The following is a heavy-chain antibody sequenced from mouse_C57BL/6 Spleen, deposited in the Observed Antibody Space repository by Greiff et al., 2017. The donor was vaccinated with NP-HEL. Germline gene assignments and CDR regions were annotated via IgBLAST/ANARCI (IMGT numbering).Heavy chain of an antibody. D-gene: IGHD1-1*01. V-gene: IGHV1-42*01. CDR2: INPSTGGT. CDR1: GYSFTGYY. Sequence: EVQLQQSGPELVKPGASVKISCKASGYSFTGYYMNWVKQSPEKSLEWIGEINPSTGGTTYIQKFKAKATLTVDKSSSTAYMQLKSLTSEDSAVYYCARSVLRSYAMDYWGQGTSVTVSS. J-gene: IGHJ4*01. CDR3: ARSVLRSYAMDY.